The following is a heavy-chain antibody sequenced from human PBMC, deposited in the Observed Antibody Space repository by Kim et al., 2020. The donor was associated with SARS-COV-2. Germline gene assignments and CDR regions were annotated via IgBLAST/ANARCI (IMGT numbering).Heavy chain of an antibody. Sequence: GGSLRLSCAASGFTFSSYAMHWVRQAPGKGLEWVAVISYDGSNKYYADSVKGRFTISRDNSKNTLYLQMNSLRAEDTAVYYCAREPGYYYGTDPAWVVAFDIWGQGTMVTVSS. CDR2: ISYDGSNK. CDR1: GFTFSSYA. J-gene: IGHJ3*02. V-gene: IGHV3-30*04. D-gene: IGHD3-10*01. CDR3: AREPGYYYGTDPAWVVAFDI.